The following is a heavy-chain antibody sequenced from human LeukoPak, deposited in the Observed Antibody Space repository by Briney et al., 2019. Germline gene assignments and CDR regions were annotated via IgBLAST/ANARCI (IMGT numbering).Heavy chain of an antibody. CDR2: INPNSGGA. V-gene: IGHV1-2*02. Sequence: ASVKVSCKASGYTFTGYYMHWVRQAPGQGLEWMGWINPNSGGANYAQKFQGRVTMTRDTSISTAYMELSSLRSEDMAVYYCARGWYSGRHFDYWGQGTLVTVSS. CDR3: ARGWYSGRHFDY. CDR1: GYTFTGYY. D-gene: IGHD1-26*01. J-gene: IGHJ4*02.